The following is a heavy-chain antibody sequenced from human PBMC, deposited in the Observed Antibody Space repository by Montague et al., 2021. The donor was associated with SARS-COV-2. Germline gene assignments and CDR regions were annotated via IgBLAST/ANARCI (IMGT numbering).Heavy chain of an antibody. D-gene: IGHD6-19*01. Sequence: TLSLTCTVSGGPINSGGYYWSWIRQHPGKGLEWIGYIYYSGXTXYXXXXKXRLTISVDMSKNQFSLKLSSVTAADTAVYYCARVHFVSSGWYPDAFDIWGQGTMVTVSS. CDR3: ARVHFVSSGWYPDAFDI. CDR2: IYYSGXT. J-gene: IGHJ3*02. V-gene: IGHV4-31*03. CDR1: GGPINSGGYY.